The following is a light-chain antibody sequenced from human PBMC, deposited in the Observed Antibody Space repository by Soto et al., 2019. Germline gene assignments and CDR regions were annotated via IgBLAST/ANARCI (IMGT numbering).Light chain of an antibody. CDR2: AAP. V-gene: IGKV1-9*01. Sequence: DIQLTQSPSFLSASVGDRVTITCRASQGISSYLAWYQQNPGKAPKLLIYAAPTLQTGVPSRFSGSGSGTEFTLTISSLQPEDFATYYCQQLNSYPPYTFGQGTKLEIK. J-gene: IGKJ2*01. CDR3: QQLNSYPPYT. CDR1: QGISSY.